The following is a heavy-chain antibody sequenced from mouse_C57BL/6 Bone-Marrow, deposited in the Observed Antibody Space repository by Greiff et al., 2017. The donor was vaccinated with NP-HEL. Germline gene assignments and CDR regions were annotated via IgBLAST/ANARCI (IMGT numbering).Heavy chain of an antibody. CDR1: GYTFTSYT. D-gene: IGHD2-12*01. CDR3: ARSLRRGDYLDY. CDR2: INPSSGYT. V-gene: IGHV1-4*01. Sequence: VQLQESGAELARPGASVKMSCKASGYTFTSYTMHWVKQRPGQGLEWIGYINPSSGYTKYNQKFKDKATLTADKSSSTAYMQLSSLTSEDSAVYYCARSLRRGDYLDYWGQGTTLTVSS. J-gene: IGHJ2*01.